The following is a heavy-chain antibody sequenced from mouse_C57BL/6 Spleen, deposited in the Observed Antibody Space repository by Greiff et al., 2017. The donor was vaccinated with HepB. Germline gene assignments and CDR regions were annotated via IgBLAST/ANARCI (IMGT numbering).Heavy chain of an antibody. J-gene: IGHJ2*01. Sequence: EVKLVESGGGLVKPGGSLKLSCAASGFTFSDYGMHWVRQAPEKGLEWVAYISSGSSTIYYADTVKGRFTISRDNAKNTLFLQMTSLRSEDTAMYYCARGPYYYGSSNYFDYWGQGTTLTVSS. D-gene: IGHD1-1*01. CDR1: GFTFSDYG. V-gene: IGHV5-17*01. CDR2: ISSGSSTI. CDR3: ARGPYYYGSSNYFDY.